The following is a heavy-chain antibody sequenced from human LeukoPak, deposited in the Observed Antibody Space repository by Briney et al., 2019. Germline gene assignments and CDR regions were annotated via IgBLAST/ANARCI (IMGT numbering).Heavy chain of an antibody. Sequence: PSETLSLTCTVSGGFISSSSYYWGWIRQPPGKGLEWIGSIYYSGSTYYNPSLKSRVTISVDTSKNQFSLKLSSVTAADTAVYYCARYPLFSGSFGRGAFDVWGQGTMVTVSS. CDR1: GGFISSSSYY. CDR2: IYYSGST. D-gene: IGHD1-26*01. CDR3: ARYPLFSGSFGRGAFDV. V-gene: IGHV4-39*01. J-gene: IGHJ3*01.